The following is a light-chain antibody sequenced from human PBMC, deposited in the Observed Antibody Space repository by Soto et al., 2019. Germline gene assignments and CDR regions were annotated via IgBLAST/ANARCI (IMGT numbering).Light chain of an antibody. CDR2: DVN. Sequence: QSALTQPASVSGSPGQSITISCTGTSSNVGSYKLVSWYQQHPGKAPNLMIFDVNKRPSGVSNRFSGSKSGNTASLTISGLKVEDEADYYCCSSGGSPTYVFGTGTKLTVL. V-gene: IGLV2-23*02. J-gene: IGLJ1*01. CDR1: SSNVGSYKL. CDR3: CSSGGSPTYV.